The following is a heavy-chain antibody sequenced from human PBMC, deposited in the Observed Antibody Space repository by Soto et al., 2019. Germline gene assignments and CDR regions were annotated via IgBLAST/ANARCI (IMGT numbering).Heavy chain of an antibody. CDR1: GFTFDDYA. D-gene: IGHD4-17*01. Sequence: EVQLVESGGGLVQPGRSLRLSCAASGFTFDDYAMHWVRQAPGKGLEWVAGINGDSGRIGYADSVKGRFTISRDNAKKSLSLQMNSLRPEDTALYYCAAGDYGDVPFWGEGTLVTVTS. CDR3: AAGDYGDVPF. V-gene: IGHV3-9*01. J-gene: IGHJ1*01. CDR2: INGDSGRI.